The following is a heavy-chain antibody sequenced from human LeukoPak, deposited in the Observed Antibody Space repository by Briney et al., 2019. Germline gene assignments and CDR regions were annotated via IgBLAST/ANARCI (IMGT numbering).Heavy chain of an antibody. J-gene: IGHJ5*02. CDR2: INWNGGST. Sequence: SGGSLRLSCAASGFTFSSYAMSWVRQAPGKGLEWVSGINWNGGSTGYADSVKGRFTISRDNAKNSLYLQMNSLRAEDTAVYYCARVKGVVINWGFDPWGQGTLVTVSS. CDR3: ARVKGVVINWGFDP. CDR1: GFTFSSYA. V-gene: IGHV3-20*04. D-gene: IGHD3-3*01.